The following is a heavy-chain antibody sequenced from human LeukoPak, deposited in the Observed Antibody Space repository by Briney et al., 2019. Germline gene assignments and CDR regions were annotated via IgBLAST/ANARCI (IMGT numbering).Heavy chain of an antibody. CDR3: ARDMAWNYVPGPAFDI. D-gene: IGHD1-7*01. J-gene: IGHJ3*02. CDR2: IYTSGST. V-gene: IGHV4-61*02. CDR1: GRSISSGRYY. Sequence: NASETLSLTCTLSGRSISSGRYYWSWIPQPAGEGLEWIGRIYTSGSTNYTPSLTSPVTISVDTSKNQSTLKLSSVTAADTAVYYSARDMAWNYVPGPAFDIWGQGTMVTVSS.